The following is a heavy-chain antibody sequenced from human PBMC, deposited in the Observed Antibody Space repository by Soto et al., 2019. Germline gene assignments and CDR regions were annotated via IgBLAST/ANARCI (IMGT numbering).Heavy chain of an antibody. D-gene: IGHD3-3*01. CDR2: IYYSGST. J-gene: IGHJ2*01. CDR3: ARQSLFGVTTRYFDL. CDR1: GGSIGISSYY. V-gene: IGHV4-39*01. Sequence: SETLSLTCTVSGGSIGISSYYWGWLRQPPVKGLEWIASIYYSGSTYYNPSLESRVTISVDTSKNQFSLKLSSVTAADTAVFYCARQSLFGVTTRYFDLWGRGTLVTVS.